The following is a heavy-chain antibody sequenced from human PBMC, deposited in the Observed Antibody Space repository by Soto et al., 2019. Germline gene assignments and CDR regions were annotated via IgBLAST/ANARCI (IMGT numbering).Heavy chain of an antibody. D-gene: IGHD4-17*01. J-gene: IGHJ6*02. Sequence: SETLSLTCTVSGGSISSGGYYWSWIRQHPGKGLEWIGYIYYSGSTYYNPSLKSRVTISVDTSKNQFSLKLSSVTAADMAVYYCARATTVTTFYYYYGMDVWGQGTTVTVSS. CDR3: ARATTVTTFYYYYGMDV. V-gene: IGHV4-31*03. CDR2: IYYSGST. CDR1: GGSISSGGYY.